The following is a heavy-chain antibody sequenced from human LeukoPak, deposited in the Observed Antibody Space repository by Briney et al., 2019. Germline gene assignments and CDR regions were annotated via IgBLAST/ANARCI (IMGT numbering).Heavy chain of an antibody. Sequence: GGSLRLSCSASGFTFSRYSMNWVRQAPGKGLEWVSSISSSGSYINYADPVKGRFTLSRDNSKNTLYLQMNSLRAEDTAVYYCARRSGIAVAGAFDYWGQGTLVTVSS. D-gene: IGHD6-19*01. CDR3: ARRSGIAVAGAFDY. CDR1: GFTFSRYS. V-gene: IGHV3-21*04. J-gene: IGHJ4*02. CDR2: ISSSGSYI.